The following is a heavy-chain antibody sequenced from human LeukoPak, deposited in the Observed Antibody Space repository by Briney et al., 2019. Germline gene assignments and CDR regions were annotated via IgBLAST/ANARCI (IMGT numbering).Heavy chain of an antibody. Sequence: PGGSLRLSCAASGFTFSSYGMHLVRQAPGKGLEWVAVIWYDGSNKYYADSVKGRFTISRDNSKNTLYLQMNSLRAEDTAVYYCARDKIGMDVWGQGTTVTVSS. V-gene: IGHV3-33*01. CDR2: IWYDGSNK. CDR1: GFTFSSYG. J-gene: IGHJ6*02. CDR3: ARDKIGMDV.